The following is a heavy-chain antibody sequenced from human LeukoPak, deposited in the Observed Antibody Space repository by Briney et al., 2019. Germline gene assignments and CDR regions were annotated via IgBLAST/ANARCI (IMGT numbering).Heavy chain of an antibody. CDR2: IYYSGYT. Sequence: SETLSLTYTVSGGSISSYYWSWIRQPPGKGLEWIGYIYYSGYTNYKSSLKSRVTISVDTSKNQFSLKLSSVTAADTAVYYCARTTMVRGTYYMDVWGKGTTVTVSS. CDR1: GGSISSYY. CDR3: ARTTMVRGTYYMDV. J-gene: IGHJ6*03. V-gene: IGHV4-59*01. D-gene: IGHD3-10*01.